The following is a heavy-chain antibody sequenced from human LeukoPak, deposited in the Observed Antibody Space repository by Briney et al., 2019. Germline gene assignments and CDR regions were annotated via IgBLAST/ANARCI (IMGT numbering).Heavy chain of an antibody. J-gene: IGHJ5*02. CDR3: AREVGATSGNWFDP. V-gene: IGHV4-30-4*08. CDR1: GGSISSGDYY. CDR2: IYYSGST. D-gene: IGHD1-26*01. Sequence: SETLSLTCTVSGGSISSGDYYWSWIRQPPGKGLEWIGYIYYSGSTYYNPSLKSRVTISVDTSKNQFSLKLSSVTAAETAVYYCAREVGATSGNWFDPWGQGTLVTVSS.